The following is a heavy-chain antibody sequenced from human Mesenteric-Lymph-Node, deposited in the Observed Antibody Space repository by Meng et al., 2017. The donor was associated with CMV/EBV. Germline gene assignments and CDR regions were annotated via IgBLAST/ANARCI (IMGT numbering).Heavy chain of an antibody. CDR1: GDSISSWNYY. V-gene: IGHV4-39*07. D-gene: IGHD5-18*01. CDR3: AKDLKWGSYGYYYGMDV. Sequence: SETLSLTCTVSGDSISSWNYYWGWIRQPPGKGLEWIGSIYYTGSTYYNPSLKSRVTISVDTSKSQFSLKVNSVTAADTAVYYCAKDLKWGSYGYYYGMDVWGQGTTVTVSS. J-gene: IGHJ6*02. CDR2: IYYTGST.